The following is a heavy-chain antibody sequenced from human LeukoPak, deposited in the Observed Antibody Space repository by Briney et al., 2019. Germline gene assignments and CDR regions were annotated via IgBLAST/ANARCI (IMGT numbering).Heavy chain of an antibody. CDR1: GYTFTCYY. D-gene: IGHD1-26*01. CDR2: INPNSGGT. Sequence: ASVQFSCKASGYTFTCYYMHWVRQAPGQGLEWMGWINPNSGGTNYAQKFQGRVTMTRDTSISTAYMELSRLRSDDTAVYYCARRPNIGSYANLDYWGQGTLVTVSS. CDR3: ARRPNIGSYANLDY. J-gene: IGHJ4*02. V-gene: IGHV1-2*02.